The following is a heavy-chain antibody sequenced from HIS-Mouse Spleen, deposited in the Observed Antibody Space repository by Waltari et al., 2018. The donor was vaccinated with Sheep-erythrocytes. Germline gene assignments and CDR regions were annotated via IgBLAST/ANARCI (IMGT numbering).Heavy chain of an antibody. CDR3: AQTGATTPHFDY. Sequence: QVQLVQSGAEVKKPGSSVKVSCKASGGTFSSYAISWVRQAPGQGLEWMGRSIPILGIANYAQKFQGRVTITAEKSTSTAYMELSSLRSEDTAVYYCAQTGATTPHFDYWGQGTLVTVSS. V-gene: IGHV1-69*04. J-gene: IGHJ4*02. CDR2: SIPILGIA. CDR1: GGTFSSYA. D-gene: IGHD1-26*01.